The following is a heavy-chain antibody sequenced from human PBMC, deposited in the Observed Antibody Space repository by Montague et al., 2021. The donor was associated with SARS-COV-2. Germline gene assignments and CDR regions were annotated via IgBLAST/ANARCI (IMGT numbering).Heavy chain of an antibody. V-gene: IGHV4-31*03. CDR2: IYYSGST. D-gene: IGHD3-3*01. CDR3: ARVQRITIFGVVTYFDY. J-gene: IGHJ4*02. CDR1: GGSISSDGYY. Sequence: TLSLTCTVSGGSISSDGYYWSWIRQHPGKGLEWIGYIYYSGSTYYNPSLKSRVTISVDTSKNQFSLKLGSVTAADTAVYYCARVQRITIFGVVTYFDYWGQGTLVTVSS.